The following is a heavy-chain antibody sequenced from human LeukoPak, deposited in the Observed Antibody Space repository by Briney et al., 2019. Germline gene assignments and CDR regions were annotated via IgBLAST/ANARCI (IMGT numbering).Heavy chain of an antibody. V-gene: IGHV4-59*01. Sequence: SETLSLTCTVPGGSISSYYWSWIRQPPGKGLEWIGYIYYSGSTNYNPSLKSRVTISVDTSKNQFSLKLSSVTAADTAVYYCARQYYYDSPFDYWGQGTLVTVSS. D-gene: IGHD3-22*01. CDR3: ARQYYYDSPFDY. J-gene: IGHJ4*02. CDR2: IYYSGST. CDR1: GGSISSYY.